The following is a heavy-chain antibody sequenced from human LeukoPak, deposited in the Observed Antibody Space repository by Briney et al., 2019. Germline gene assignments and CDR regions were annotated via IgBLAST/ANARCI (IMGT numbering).Heavy chain of an antibody. V-gene: IGHV3-73*01. CDR3: TTLYDSSGYPTFDAFDI. CDR1: GFTFSGFA. D-gene: IGHD3-22*01. J-gene: IGHJ3*02. CDR2: IRSKANHYAK. Sequence: GGSLRLSCAASGFTFSGFAMHWVRPASGKGREWVGRIRSKANHYAKAYAASVKGRVTISRDESKNTAYPQRDSLKTEDTAVYYCTTLYDSSGYPTFDAFDIWGQGTMVTVSS.